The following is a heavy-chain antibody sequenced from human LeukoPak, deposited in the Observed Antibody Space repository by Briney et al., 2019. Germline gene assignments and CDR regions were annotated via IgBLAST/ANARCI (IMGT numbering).Heavy chain of an antibody. J-gene: IGHJ2*01. D-gene: IGHD5-24*01. CDR3: ARSTRARYFDL. CDR2: IRYDRSDK. CDR1: GFTFSIYG. V-gene: IGHV3-30*02. Sequence: GGSLRLSCAASGFTFSIYGMHWVRQAPGKGLEWVAYIRYDRSDKYYAESLKGRFTISRDNSKNTLYLQMNSLRAEDTALYYCARSTRARYFDLWGRGTLVTVSS.